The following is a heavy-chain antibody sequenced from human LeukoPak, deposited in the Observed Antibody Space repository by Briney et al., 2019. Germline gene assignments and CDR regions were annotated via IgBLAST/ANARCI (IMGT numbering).Heavy chain of an antibody. CDR3: ARDIAITFGGVIDL. J-gene: IGHJ5*02. D-gene: IGHD3-16*01. CDR1: GFTFSSYS. V-gene: IGHV3-21*01. CDR2: ISSSSSYI. Sequence: GGSLRLSCAASGFTFSSYSMNWVRQAPGKGLEWVSSISSSSSYIYYADSVKGRFTISRDNAKNSLYLQMNSLRAEDTAVYYCARDIAITFGGVIDLWGQGTLVTVSS.